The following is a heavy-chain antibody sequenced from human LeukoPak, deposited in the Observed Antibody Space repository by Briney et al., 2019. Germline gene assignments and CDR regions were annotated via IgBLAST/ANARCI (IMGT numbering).Heavy chain of an antibody. CDR3: AKVFVSRYCSSTSCYGGTSWFDP. V-gene: IGHV1-69*06. J-gene: IGHJ5*02. D-gene: IGHD2-2*01. CDR1: GGTFSSYA. Sequence: SVKVSCKASGGTFSSYAISWVRQAPGQGLEWMGGIIPIFGTANYAQKFQGRVTITADKSTSTAYMELSSLRSEDTAVYYCAKVFVSRYCSSTSCYGGTSWFDPWGQGTLVTVSS. CDR2: IIPIFGTA.